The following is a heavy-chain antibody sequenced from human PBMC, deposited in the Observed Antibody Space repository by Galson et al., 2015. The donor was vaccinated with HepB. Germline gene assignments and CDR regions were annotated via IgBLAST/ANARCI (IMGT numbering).Heavy chain of an antibody. CDR2: IYYSGST. D-gene: IGHD3-3*01. CDR1: GGSISSSSYY. J-gene: IGHJ3*02. CDR3: ARRTYYDFWSGYFDAFDI. V-gene: IGHV4-39*07. Sequence: ETLSLTCTVSGGSISSSSYYWGWIRQPPGKGLEWIGSIYYSGSTNYNPSLKSRVTISVDTSKNQFSLKLSSVTAADTAVYYCARRTYYDFWSGYFDAFDIWGQGTMVTVSS.